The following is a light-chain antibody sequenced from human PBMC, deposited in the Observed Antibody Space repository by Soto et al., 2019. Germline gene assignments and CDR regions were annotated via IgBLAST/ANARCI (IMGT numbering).Light chain of an antibody. CDR1: QNVRTF. Sequence: RTSQNVRTFFDWYQQKPVQAPRLLIYGASNRATGIPARFSGSGSGTDFTLTISSLEPEDFAVYYCQQHSHWPPWTFGQGTKVDIK. V-gene: IGKV3-11*01. CDR3: QQHSHWPPWT. J-gene: IGKJ1*01. CDR2: GAS.